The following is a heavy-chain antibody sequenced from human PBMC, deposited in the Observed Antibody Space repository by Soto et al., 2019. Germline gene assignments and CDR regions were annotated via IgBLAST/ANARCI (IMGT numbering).Heavy chain of an antibody. CDR2: ISYAGSYK. Sequence: QVQLVESGGGVVQPGRSLRLSCAASGFTFSTYGMHWVRQAPGKGLEWVGLISYAGSYKYYAESMKGRFTISRDNSKNTLYLQLNSLRAADTAVYYCAKDPTYDSSGYYFYYGMDVWGQGTTVTVSS. J-gene: IGHJ6*02. CDR1: GFTFSTYG. D-gene: IGHD3-22*01. V-gene: IGHV3-30*18. CDR3: AKDPTYDSSGYYFYYGMDV.